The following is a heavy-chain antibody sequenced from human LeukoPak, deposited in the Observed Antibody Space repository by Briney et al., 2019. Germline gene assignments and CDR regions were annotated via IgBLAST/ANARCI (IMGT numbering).Heavy chain of an antibody. Sequence: SEALSLTCTVSGGSISSSSYYWGWIRQPPGKGLEWIGSIYYSGSTYYNPSLKSRVTISVDTSKNQFSLKLSSVTAADTAVYYCARVRPLDHRTVTPFDYWGQGTLVTVSS. CDR3: ARVRPLDHRTVTPFDY. V-gene: IGHV4-39*07. J-gene: IGHJ4*02. D-gene: IGHD4-17*01. CDR2: IYYSGST. CDR1: GGSISSSSYY.